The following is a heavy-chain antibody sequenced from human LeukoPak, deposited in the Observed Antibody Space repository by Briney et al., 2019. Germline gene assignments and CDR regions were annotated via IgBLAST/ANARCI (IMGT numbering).Heavy chain of an antibody. V-gene: IGHV3-23*01. Sequence: QPGGSLRLSCAASGFTFISYAMSWVRQAPVKGLEWVSIISGSGGSTYYADSVKGRFTISRDSSKNTLFLQMNRLRPEDAAVYYCAKAPVTTCRGAYCYPFDYWGQGTLVTVSS. CDR1: GFTFISYA. CDR3: AKAPVTTCRGAYCYPFDY. J-gene: IGHJ4*02. CDR2: ISGSGGST. D-gene: IGHD2-21*01.